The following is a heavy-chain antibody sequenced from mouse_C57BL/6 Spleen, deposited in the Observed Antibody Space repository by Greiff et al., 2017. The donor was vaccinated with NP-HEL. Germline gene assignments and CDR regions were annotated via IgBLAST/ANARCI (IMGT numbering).Heavy chain of an antibody. CDR2: IYPRDGST. Sequence: LVESGPELVKPGASVKLSCKASGYTFTSYDINWVKQRPGQGLEWIGWIYPRDGSTKYNEKFKGKATLTVDTSSSTAYMELHSLTSEDSAVYLCARKIYYGKNYFDYWGQGTTLTVSS. V-gene: IGHV1-85*01. J-gene: IGHJ2*01. CDR3: ARKIYYGKNYFDY. D-gene: IGHD2-1*01. CDR1: GYTFTSYD.